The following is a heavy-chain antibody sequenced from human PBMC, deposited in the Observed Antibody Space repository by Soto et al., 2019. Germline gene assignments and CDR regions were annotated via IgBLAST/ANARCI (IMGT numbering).Heavy chain of an antibody. Sequence: SETLSLTCTVSGGSISSGDYYWSWIRQPPGKGLEWIGYIYYSGSTYYNPSLKSRVTISVDTSKNQFSLKLSSVTAADTAVYYCASLGYSYGYRNGMDVWGQGTTVTVSS. J-gene: IGHJ6*02. CDR2: IYYSGST. CDR3: ASLGYSYGYRNGMDV. D-gene: IGHD5-18*01. V-gene: IGHV4-30-4*01. CDR1: GGSISSGDYY.